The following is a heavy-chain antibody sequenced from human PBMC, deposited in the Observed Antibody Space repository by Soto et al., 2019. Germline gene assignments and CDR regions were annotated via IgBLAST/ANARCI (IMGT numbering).Heavy chain of an antibody. CDR1: GDSMTSSVW. CDR2: VFHTGNT. D-gene: IGHD7-27*01. Sequence: SETLSLTCTVSGDSMTSSVWWTLVRQPPGKGLEWIGEVFHTGNTNYNPSLKSRVTMSVDKSTNEFSLKVTSVTAADTAVYYCARKAWVRFDYWGQGALVTVSS. V-gene: IGHV4-4*02. J-gene: IGHJ4*02. CDR3: ARKAWVRFDY.